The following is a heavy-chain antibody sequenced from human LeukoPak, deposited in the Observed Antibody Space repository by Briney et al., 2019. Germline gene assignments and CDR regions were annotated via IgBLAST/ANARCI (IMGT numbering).Heavy chain of an antibody. CDR3: ARARPYYDILTGSSFDY. Sequence: ASVKVSCKASGYTFTGYYMHWVRQAPGQGLEWMRWINPNSGGTNYAQKFQGWVTMTRDTSISTAYMELSRLRSDDTAVYYCARARPYYDILTGSSFDYWGQGTLVTVSS. V-gene: IGHV1-2*04. CDR2: INPNSGGT. D-gene: IGHD3-9*01. J-gene: IGHJ4*02. CDR1: GYTFTGYY.